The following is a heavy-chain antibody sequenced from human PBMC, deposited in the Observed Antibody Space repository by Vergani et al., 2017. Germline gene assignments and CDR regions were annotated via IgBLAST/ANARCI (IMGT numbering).Heavy chain of an antibody. J-gene: IGHJ6*02. CDR3: AREGPYFYGMDL. Sequence: QVQLQESDPRLVKPSQTLSLTCTLSGGSVSSDDYYWIWVRQPPGKGLEWIGHIYYRGETFYNPSLRGRVSMSVDTSKNQFSLSLQSLTAADTAVYYCAREGPYFYGMDLWGPGTTVTVSS. V-gene: IGHV4-30-4*08. CDR1: GGSVSSDDYY. CDR2: IYYRGET.